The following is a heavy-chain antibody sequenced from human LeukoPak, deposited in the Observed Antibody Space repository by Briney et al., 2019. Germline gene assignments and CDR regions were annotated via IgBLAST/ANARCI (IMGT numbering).Heavy chain of an antibody. CDR3: AKDRQQWRSGNAFDI. CDR2: ISWNSGSI. Sequence: PGGSLRLSCAASGFTFDDYAMHWVRQAPGKGLEWVSGISWNSGSIGYADSVKGRFTISRDNAKNSLYLQMNSLRAEDTALYYCAKDRQQWRSGNAFDIWGQGTMVTVSS. V-gene: IGHV3-9*01. J-gene: IGHJ3*02. D-gene: IGHD6-19*01. CDR1: GFTFDDYA.